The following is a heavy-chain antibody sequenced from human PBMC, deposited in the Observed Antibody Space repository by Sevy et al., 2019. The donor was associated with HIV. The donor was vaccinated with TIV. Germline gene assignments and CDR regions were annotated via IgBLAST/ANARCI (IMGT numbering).Heavy chain of an antibody. D-gene: IGHD5-12*01. CDR2: MNPNSGNT. CDR1: GYTFTSYD. CDR3: ARATTRPLANKQKYDFDY. Sequence: ASVKVSCKASGYTFTSYDINWVRQATGQGLEWMGWMNPNSGNTGYPQKFQGRVTMTRNNSISTAYMELSSLRSEDTAVYYCARATTRPLANKQKYDFDYWGQGTLVTVSS. V-gene: IGHV1-8*01. J-gene: IGHJ4*02.